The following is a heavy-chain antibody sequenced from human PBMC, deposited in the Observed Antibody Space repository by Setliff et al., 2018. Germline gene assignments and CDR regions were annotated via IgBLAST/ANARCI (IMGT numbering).Heavy chain of an antibody. CDR3: ARYRNYFDSSGQTQYYFDY. D-gene: IGHD3-22*01. V-gene: IGHV4-59*01. Sequence: TSETLSLTCSVSGDSINPYYWTWTRQPPGKGLEWIGFIYYSGATTYNPSLKSRVTISVDTSKNQFSLNLNSVTAADTAVYYCARYRNYFDSSGQTQYYFDYWGQGTLVTVSS. CDR2: IYYSGAT. J-gene: IGHJ4*02. CDR1: GDSINPYY.